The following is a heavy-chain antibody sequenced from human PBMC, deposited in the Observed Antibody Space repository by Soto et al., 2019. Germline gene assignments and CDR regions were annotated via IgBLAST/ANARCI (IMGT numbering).Heavy chain of an antibody. CDR3: ARRRVKPYYDFWSARDAFDI. Sequence: ASVKVSCKSSGYTFTSYDINWVRQATGQGLEWMGWMNTNSGNTGYAQKFQGRVTMTRNTSISTAYMELSSLRSVDTAVYYCARRRVKPYYDFWSARDAFDIWGQGTMVTVSS. CDR1: GYTFTSYD. CDR2: MNTNSGNT. V-gene: IGHV1-8*01. D-gene: IGHD3-3*01. J-gene: IGHJ3*02.